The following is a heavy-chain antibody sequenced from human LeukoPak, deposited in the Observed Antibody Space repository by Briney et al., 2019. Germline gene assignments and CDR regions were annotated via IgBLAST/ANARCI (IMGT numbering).Heavy chain of an antibody. CDR3: ARGDSSGYYFRNNWFDP. CDR2: INPISGGT. V-gene: IGHV1-2*02. Sequence: ASVKVSCKASGYTFTGYYMHWVRQAPGQGLEWMGWINPISGGTNYAQKFQGRVTMTRDTSISTAYMELSRLRSDDTAVYYCARGDSSGYYFRNNWFDPWGQGTLVTVSS. J-gene: IGHJ5*02. CDR1: GYTFTGYY. D-gene: IGHD3-22*01.